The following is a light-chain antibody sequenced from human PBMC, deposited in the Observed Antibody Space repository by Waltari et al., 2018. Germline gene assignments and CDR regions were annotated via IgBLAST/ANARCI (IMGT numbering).Light chain of an antibody. CDR2: AAS. CDR1: QSISSY. J-gene: IGKJ1*01. CDR3: QQSYSTPVT. V-gene: IGKV1-39*01. Sequence: DIQMTQSPSSLSASVGDRVTITCRASQSISSYLNWDHQKPGKAPKLLIYAASSLQSGVPSRFSGSGSGTDFTLTISSLQPEDFATYYCQQSYSTPVTFGQGTKVEIK.